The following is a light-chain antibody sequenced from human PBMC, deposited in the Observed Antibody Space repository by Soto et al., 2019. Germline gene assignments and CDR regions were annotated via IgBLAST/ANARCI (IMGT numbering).Light chain of an antibody. CDR2: GAS. CDR1: QSVSSN. Sequence: EIVMTQSPATLSVSPGESATLSCRASQSVSSNLAWYQQKPGQAPRLLIYGASTRAAGIPARFSGSGSGTEFTLTTSSLQYEDFALYYCQQYNNWPPYTFGQGTKLENK. J-gene: IGKJ2*01. V-gene: IGKV3-15*01. CDR3: QQYNNWPPYT.